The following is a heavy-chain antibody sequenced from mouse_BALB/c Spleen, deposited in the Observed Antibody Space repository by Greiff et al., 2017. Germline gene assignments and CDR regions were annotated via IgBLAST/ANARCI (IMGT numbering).Heavy chain of an antibody. Sequence: VKLQESGAELVKPGASVKLSCKASGYTFTSYWMHWVKQRPGQGLEWIGEINPSNGRTNYNEKFKSKATLTVDKSSSTAYMQLSSLTSEDSAVYYCAREGLGAYWGQGTLVTVSA. V-gene: IGHV1S81*02. CDR3: AREGLGAY. J-gene: IGHJ3*01. CDR2: INPSNGRT. D-gene: IGHD2-4*01. CDR1: GYTFTSYW.